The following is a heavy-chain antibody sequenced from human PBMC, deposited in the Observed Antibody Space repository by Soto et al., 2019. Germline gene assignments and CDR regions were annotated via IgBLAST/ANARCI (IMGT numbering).Heavy chain of an antibody. J-gene: IGHJ6*02. CDR1: GFTFSNFW. CDR2: INSDGSST. V-gene: IGHV3-74*01. CDR3: VRGYSYGSYPYYYYGMDV. Sequence: GGSLRLSCAASGFTFSNFWMHWVRQAPGKGLVWVSRINSDGSSTNYAESVKGRSTISRDNAKNTLYLQMISLRAEDTAVYYCVRGYSYGSYPYYYYGMDVWGQGTTVTVSS. D-gene: IGHD5-18*01.